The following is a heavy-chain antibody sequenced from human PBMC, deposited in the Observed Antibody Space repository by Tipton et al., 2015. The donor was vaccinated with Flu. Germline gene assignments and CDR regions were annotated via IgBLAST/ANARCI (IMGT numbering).Heavy chain of an antibody. V-gene: IGHV1-69*01. Sequence: QLVQSGAEVKKPGSSVKVSCKASGGTFSSYAISWVRQAPGQGLEWMGGIIPLFGTANYAQNFQGRVTITADESTSTAYMELSSLRSEDTAVYYCAPVGDSSGYYSNWGQGTLVTVSS. CDR2: IIPLFGTA. D-gene: IGHD3-22*01. CDR1: GGTFSSYA. CDR3: APVGDSSGYYSN. J-gene: IGHJ4*02.